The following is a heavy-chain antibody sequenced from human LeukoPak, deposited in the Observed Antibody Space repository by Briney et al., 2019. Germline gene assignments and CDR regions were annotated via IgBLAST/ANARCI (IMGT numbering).Heavy chain of an antibody. J-gene: IGHJ4*02. CDR3: ARERGTFGGVIADY. CDR2: INPSGGST. V-gene: IGHV1-46*01. Sequence: GVSVKVSCKASGYTFTSYYMHWVRQAPGQGLEWMGIINPSGGSTSYAQKFQGRVTMTRVTPTSTVYMELSSLRSEDTAVYYCARERGTFGGVIADYWGQGTLVTVSS. CDR1: GYTFTSYY. D-gene: IGHD3-16*02.